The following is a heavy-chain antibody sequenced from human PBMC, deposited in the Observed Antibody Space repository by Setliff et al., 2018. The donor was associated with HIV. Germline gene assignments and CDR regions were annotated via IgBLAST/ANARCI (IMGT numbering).Heavy chain of an antibody. D-gene: IGHD6-19*01. CDR3: AKAGSGWYEFDA. J-gene: IGHJ4*02. Sequence: GGSLRLSCVASGFTFNSYAMRWVRQAPGKGLEWVSAIGSSGGDTYYADSVQGRFTISRDNSRNTLFLQLHSLRVDDTALYYCAKAGSGWYEFDAWGQGTLVTVSS. CDR1: GFTFNSYA. V-gene: IGHV3-23*01. CDR2: IGSSGGDT.